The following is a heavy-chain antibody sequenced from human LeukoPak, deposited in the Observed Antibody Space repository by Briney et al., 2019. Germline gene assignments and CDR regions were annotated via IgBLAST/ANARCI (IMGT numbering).Heavy chain of an antibody. D-gene: IGHD2-2*01. CDR3: ASVNIEVAR. J-gene: IGHJ4*02. CDR1: GFTFSSYS. CDR2: ISRSSSYI. V-gene: IGHV3-21*01. Sequence: GGYLRLSRAASGFTFSSYSMNWVRQAPGKGLEWVSSISRSSSYIYYADSVKGRFTISRDNAKNSMYLQMNSLRAEDSDVYNCASVNIEVARWGQETLVTVSS.